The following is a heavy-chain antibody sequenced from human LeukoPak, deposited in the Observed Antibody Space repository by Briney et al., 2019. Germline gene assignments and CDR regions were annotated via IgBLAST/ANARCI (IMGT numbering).Heavy chain of an antibody. CDR1: GGSFSGYY. CDR3: ARAWPPTIFGVFVNWFDP. V-gene: IGHV4-34*01. D-gene: IGHD3-3*01. J-gene: IGHJ5*02. CDR2: INHSGST. Sequence: PSETLSLTCAVYGGSFSGYYWSWIRQPPGKGLEWIGEINHSGSTNYNPSLKSRVTISVDTSKNQFSLKLSSVTAADTAVYYCARAWPPTIFGVFVNWFDPWGQGTLVTVSS.